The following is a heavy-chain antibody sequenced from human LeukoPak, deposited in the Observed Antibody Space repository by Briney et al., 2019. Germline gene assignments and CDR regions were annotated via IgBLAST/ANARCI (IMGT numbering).Heavy chain of an antibody. J-gene: IGHJ3*02. Sequence: GESLKISCKGSGYSFTSYWIGWVRQTPGKGLEWMGIIYPADSDTRYSPSFQGQVTISADKSISTAYLQWSSLKASDTAMYYCARPYCSGGSCYYSDTFDIWGQGTVVTVSS. D-gene: IGHD2-15*01. CDR1: GYSFTSYW. V-gene: IGHV5-51*01. CDR3: ARPYCSGGSCYYSDTFDI. CDR2: IYPADSDT.